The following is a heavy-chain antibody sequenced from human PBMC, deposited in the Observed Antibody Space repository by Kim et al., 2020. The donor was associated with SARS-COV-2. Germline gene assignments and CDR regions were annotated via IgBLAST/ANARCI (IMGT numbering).Heavy chain of an antibody. CDR1: GFTFSSFA. Sequence: GGSLRLSCAASGFTFSSFAMHWVRQAPGKGLEWVAVIWYDGSNRNYVDSVKGRFTISRDNSKNTLYLEMKSLRAEDTAFYYCAKDKKYSGSYLFDSWGQGTLVTVSS. CDR2: IWYDGSNR. V-gene: IGHV3-33*06. J-gene: IGHJ4*02. D-gene: IGHD1-26*01. CDR3: AKDKKYSGSYLFDS.